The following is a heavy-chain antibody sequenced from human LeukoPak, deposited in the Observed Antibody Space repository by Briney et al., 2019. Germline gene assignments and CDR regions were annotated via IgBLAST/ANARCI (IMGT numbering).Heavy chain of an antibody. V-gene: IGHV3-23*01. CDR3: AKGRAYTYDYVDY. CDR1: QFTFRNYG. CDR2: ISGSGDGT. D-gene: IGHD5-18*01. J-gene: IGHJ4*02. Sequence: PGGSLRLSCTASQFTFRNYGMSWVRQAPGKGLEWVSVISGSGDGTFYADSVKGRFTISRDSSKNTLSLQMNSLRAEDTAVYYCAKGRAYTYDYVDYWGQGTLVTVSS.